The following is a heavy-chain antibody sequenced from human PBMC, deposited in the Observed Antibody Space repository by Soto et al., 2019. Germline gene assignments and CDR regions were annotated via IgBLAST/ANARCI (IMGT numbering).Heavy chain of an antibody. CDR1: GFTFDDYA. D-gene: IGHD3-16*01. Sequence: PGGSLRLSCAASGFTFDDYAMHWVRQAPGKGLEWVSGISWNSGSIGYADSVKGRFTISRDNAKNSLYLQMNSLRAEDTALYYWAKDILRETSNYFDYWGQGTLVTV. J-gene: IGHJ4*02. CDR2: ISWNSGSI. V-gene: IGHV3-9*01. CDR3: AKDILRETSNYFDY.